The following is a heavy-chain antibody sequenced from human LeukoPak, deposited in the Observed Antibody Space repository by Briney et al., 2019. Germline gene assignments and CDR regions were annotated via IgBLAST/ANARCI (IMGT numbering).Heavy chain of an antibody. Sequence: KPSETLSLTCTVSGGSISSYYWSWIRKPAGKGLEWIGRIYTSGSTNYNPSLKSRVTISVDKSKNQFSLKLSSVTAADTAVYYCARSPGSGWYYFDYWGQGTLVTVSS. D-gene: IGHD6-19*01. CDR1: GGSISSYY. CDR2: IYTSGST. V-gene: IGHV4-4*07. J-gene: IGHJ4*02. CDR3: ARSPGSGWYYFDY.